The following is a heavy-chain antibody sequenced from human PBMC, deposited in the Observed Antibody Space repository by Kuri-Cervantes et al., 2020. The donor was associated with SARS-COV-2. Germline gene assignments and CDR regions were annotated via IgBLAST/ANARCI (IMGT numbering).Heavy chain of an antibody. V-gene: IGHV3-30*18. CDR2: ISHDGKNK. Sequence: GESLKISCAASGFNFSRTDMHWVRQAPGKGLEWVAVISHDGKNKKCIASGKGRFTISRDNSQNTLYLQMKSLRSEDTAIYYCAKDRVGVHDFGGQGTLVTVSS. D-gene: IGHD2-21*01. CDR1: GFNFSRTD. J-gene: IGHJ4*02. CDR3: AKDRVGVHDF.